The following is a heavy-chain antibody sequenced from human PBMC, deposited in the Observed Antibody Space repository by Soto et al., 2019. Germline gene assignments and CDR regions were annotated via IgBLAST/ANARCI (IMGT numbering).Heavy chain of an antibody. CDR3: ARDASGRYAIDY. CDR2: TYYRSKWYN. CDR1: GDSVSSNSAA. D-gene: IGHD1-26*01. V-gene: IGHV6-1*01. J-gene: IGHJ4*02. Sequence: SQTLSLTCAISGDSVSSNSAAWNWIRQSPSRGLEWLGRTYYRSKWYNDYAVSVKGRITVNPDTSRNQFSLQLKSVTPEDTTVYYCARDASGRYAIDYWGQGTLVTVSS.